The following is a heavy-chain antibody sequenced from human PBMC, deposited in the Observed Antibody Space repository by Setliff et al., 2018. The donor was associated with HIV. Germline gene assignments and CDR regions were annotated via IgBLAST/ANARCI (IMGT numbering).Heavy chain of an antibody. CDR2: VYDSGST. Sequence: SETLSLTCAVSGYCGWIRQPPGKGLEWIGSVYDSGSTYYNPSLKSRVTISLDTSKNQFSLKLSSVTAADTAVYYCARARLTIFGVLIIPDAFDIWGQGTMVTVSS. CDR3: ARARLTIFGVLIIPDAFDI. V-gene: IGHV4-38-2*01. D-gene: IGHD3-3*01. CDR1: GY. J-gene: IGHJ3*02.